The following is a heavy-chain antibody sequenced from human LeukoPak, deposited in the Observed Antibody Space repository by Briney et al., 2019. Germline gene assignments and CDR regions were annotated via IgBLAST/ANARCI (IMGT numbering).Heavy chain of an antibody. CDR1: GGSFSGYY. V-gene: IGHV4-34*01. CDR2: INHSGST. CDR3: ARAATSSGWYIGY. J-gene: IGHJ4*02. D-gene: IGHD6-19*01. Sequence: SETLSLTCAVYGGSFSGYYWSWIRQPPGKGLEWIGEINHSGSTNYNPSLESRVTISVDTSKNQFSLKLSSVTAADTAVYYCARAATSSGWYIGYWGQGTLVTVSS.